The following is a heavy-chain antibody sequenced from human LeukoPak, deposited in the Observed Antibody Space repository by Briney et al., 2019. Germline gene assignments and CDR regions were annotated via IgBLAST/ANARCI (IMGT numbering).Heavy chain of an antibody. D-gene: IGHD2-2*01. CDR2: MNPNSGNT. CDR3: ARTIVVPAALYYYYYGMDV. J-gene: IGHJ6*02. CDR1: GYTFTSYD. V-gene: IGHV1-8*01. Sequence: ASVKVSCKASGYTFTSYDINWVRQATGQGLEWMGWMNPNSGNTGYAQKFQGRVTMTRNTSISTAYMELSSPRSEDTAVYYCARTIVVPAALYYYYYGMDVWGQGTTVTVSS.